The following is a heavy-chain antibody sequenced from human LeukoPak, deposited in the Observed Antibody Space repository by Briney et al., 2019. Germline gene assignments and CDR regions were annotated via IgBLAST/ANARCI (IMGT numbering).Heavy chain of an antibody. D-gene: IGHD1-14*01. V-gene: IGHV4-34*01. J-gene: IGHJ4*02. CDR2: ISHDEGT. CDR1: GESFTDHH. CDR3: ARGPDSRKAGY. Sequence: SETLSLTCGIYGESFTDHHLSWTRQPPGKGLEWIGEISHDEGTNYNPSLRRRVTISLDMSKNQFSLKLTSVTAADTAVYYCARGPDSRKAGYWGPGTLVTVSS.